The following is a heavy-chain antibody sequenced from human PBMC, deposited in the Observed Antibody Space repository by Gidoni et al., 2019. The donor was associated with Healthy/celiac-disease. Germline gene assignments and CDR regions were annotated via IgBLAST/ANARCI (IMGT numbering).Heavy chain of an antibody. CDR1: GFSLSTSGVG. V-gene: IGHV2-5*01. Sequence: QITLKASGPTLVKPTQTLTLTCTFSGFSLSTSGVGVGWIRQPPGKALEWLALIYWNDDKRYSPSLKSRLTITKDTSKNQVVLTMTNMDPVDTATYYCAHRRGSLDAFDIWGQGTMVTVSS. J-gene: IGHJ3*02. CDR3: AHRRGSLDAFDI. CDR2: IYWNDDK. D-gene: IGHD1-26*01.